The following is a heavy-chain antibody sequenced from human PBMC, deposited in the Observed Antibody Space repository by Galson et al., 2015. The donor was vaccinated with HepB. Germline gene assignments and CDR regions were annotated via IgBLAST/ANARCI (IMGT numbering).Heavy chain of an antibody. V-gene: IGHV3-11*01. J-gene: IGHJ6*03. Sequence: RLSCAASGFPFSDYYTSWIRQAPGKGLEWVSYIDTGGTTIYYADSVKGRFTISRDTARNSLYLQVNSLRADDTAVYYCARGRGYGRTVKKNYYFYMDVWGKGTTVTVSS. CDR3: ARGRGYGRTVKKNYYFYMDV. D-gene: IGHD3-3*01. CDR2: IDTGGTTI. CDR1: GFPFSDYY.